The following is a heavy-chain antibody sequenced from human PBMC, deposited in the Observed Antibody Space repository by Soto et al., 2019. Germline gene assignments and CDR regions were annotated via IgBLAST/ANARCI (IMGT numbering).Heavy chain of an antibody. J-gene: IGHJ3*02. CDR3: AKDLLGIAVAGAFDI. CDR2: ISWNSGSI. Sequence: GGSLRLSCAASGFTFDDYAMHWVRQAPGKGLEWVSGISWNSGSIGYADSVKGRFTISRDNAKNSLYLQMNSLRAEDTALYYCAKDLLGIAVAGAFDIWGQGTMVTVSS. V-gene: IGHV3-9*01. D-gene: IGHD6-19*01. CDR1: GFTFDDYA.